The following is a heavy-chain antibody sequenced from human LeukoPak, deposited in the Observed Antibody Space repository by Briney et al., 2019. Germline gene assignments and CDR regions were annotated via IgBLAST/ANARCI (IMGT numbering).Heavy chain of an antibody. J-gene: IGHJ4*02. CDR3: ARGPTPTTFRDY. V-gene: IGHV4-34*01. Sequence: PSETLSLTCAVYGGSFSGYYWSWIRQPPGKGLEWIGEINHSGSTNYNPSLKSRVTISVDTSKNQFSLKLSSVTAADTAVYYCARGPTPTTFRDYWGQGTLVTVSS. CDR1: GGSFSGYY. CDR2: INHSGST. D-gene: IGHD1-26*01.